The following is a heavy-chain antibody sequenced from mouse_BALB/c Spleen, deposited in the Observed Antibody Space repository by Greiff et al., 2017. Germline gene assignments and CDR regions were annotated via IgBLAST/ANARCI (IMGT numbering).Heavy chain of an antibody. D-gene: IGHD2-1*01. CDR1: GFTFSDYY. CDR2: ISDGGSYT. J-gene: IGHJ3*01. V-gene: IGHV5-4*02. CDR3: ARGGGNYDGWFAY. Sequence: EVKGVESGGGLVKPGGSLKLSCAASGFTFSDYYMYWVRQTPEKRLEWVATISDGGSYTYYPDSVKGRFTISRDNAKNNLYLQMSSLKSEDTAMYYCARGGGNYDGWFAYWGQATLVTVSA.